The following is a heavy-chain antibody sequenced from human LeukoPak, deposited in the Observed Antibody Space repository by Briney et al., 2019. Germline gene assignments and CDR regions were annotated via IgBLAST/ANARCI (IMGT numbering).Heavy chain of an antibody. CDR1: GFTFSNYW. D-gene: IGHD2-2*01. J-gene: IGHJ4*02. CDR2: INTDGSST. V-gene: IGHV3-74*01. Sequence: GGSLRLSCAAPGFTFSNYWMHWVRQAPGKGLVWVSRINTDGSSTSYADSVKGRFTISRDNAKNALYLQMNSLRAEDTAVYYCARDLRHCSSTSCYDPNFDYWGQGTLVTVSS. CDR3: ARDLRHCSSTSCYDPNFDY.